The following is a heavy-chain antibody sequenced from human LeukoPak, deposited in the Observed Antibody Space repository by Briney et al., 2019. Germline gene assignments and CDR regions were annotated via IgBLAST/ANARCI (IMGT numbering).Heavy chain of an antibody. D-gene: IGHD1-14*01. V-gene: IGHV4-38-2*02. J-gene: IGHJ4*02. CDR1: GDSVTNDFF. CDR3: ARWASISREPGGFFDH. CDR2: FCLGRDT. Sequence: SETLSLTCTVSGDSVTNDFFWGWVRQPPGKELEWIGSFCLGRDTYYRPSLKSRATISVDTSKNQFSLNLNSVTAADTAVYYCARWASISREPGGFFDHWGQGTLVTVSS.